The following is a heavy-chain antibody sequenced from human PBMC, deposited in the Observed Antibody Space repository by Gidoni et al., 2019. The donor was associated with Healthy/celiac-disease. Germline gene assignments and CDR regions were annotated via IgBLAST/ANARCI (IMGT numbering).Heavy chain of an antibody. CDR3: ARVDRIAVAGRSPLGY. V-gene: IGHV1-3*01. Sequence: QVKLVQSGAEVKKPGASVKVSCKASGYTFTSYAMHWVRQAPGQRLEWMGWINAGNGNTKYSQKFQGRVTITRDTSASTAYMELSSLRSEDTAVYYCARVDRIAVAGRSPLGYWGQGTLVTVSS. J-gene: IGHJ4*02. CDR2: INAGNGNT. CDR1: GYTFTSYA. D-gene: IGHD6-19*01.